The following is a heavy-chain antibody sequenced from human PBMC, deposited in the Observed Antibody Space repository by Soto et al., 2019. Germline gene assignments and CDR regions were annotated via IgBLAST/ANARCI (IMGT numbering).Heavy chain of an antibody. Sequence: SVKVSCKASGDTFRKYAISWLRQAPGQGLEWLGGIIPISATPTYAQRFQGRVTMTADESTSTVYMELSSLRSEDTAVYYCAREGAGYCTITSCSYFDVWGQGSLVTVSS. CDR1: GDTFRKYA. CDR2: IIPISATP. CDR3: AREGAGYCTITSCSYFDV. D-gene: IGHD2-2*01. J-gene: IGHJ4*02. V-gene: IGHV1-69*13.